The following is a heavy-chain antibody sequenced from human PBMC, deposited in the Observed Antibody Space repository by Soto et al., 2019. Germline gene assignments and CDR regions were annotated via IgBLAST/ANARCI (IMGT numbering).Heavy chain of an antibody. CDR3: ARDRHETTALAPYNWFES. D-gene: IGHD1-1*01. V-gene: IGHV3-21*01. CDR2: ISSSSSYV. J-gene: IGHJ5*01. CDR1: GFTVSSYS. Sequence: EVQLVESGGGLVQPGGSLRLSCAASGFTVSSYSMNWVRQAPGKGLEWVSSISSSSSYVYYADSVKGRFTISRDNAKNSLYLQMNSLTAEDTAVYYCARDRHETTALAPYNWFESWGQGTLVTVSS.